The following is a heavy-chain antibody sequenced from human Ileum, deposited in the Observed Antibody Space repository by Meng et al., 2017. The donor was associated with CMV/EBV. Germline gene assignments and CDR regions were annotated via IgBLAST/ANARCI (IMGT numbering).Heavy chain of an antibody. CDR1: GFTFRGYF. D-gene: IGHD4-11*01. CDR3: AKGYSEMDY. J-gene: IGHJ4*02. Sequence: LSCVGSGFTFRGYFMSWFRQTPGKGLEWVSVLYAGASGTYYAESVKGRFTISRDNSKNTLSLQMKSLRAEDTAVYYCAKGYSEMDYWGQGTLVTVSS. V-gene: IGHV3-23*03. CDR2: LYAGASGT.